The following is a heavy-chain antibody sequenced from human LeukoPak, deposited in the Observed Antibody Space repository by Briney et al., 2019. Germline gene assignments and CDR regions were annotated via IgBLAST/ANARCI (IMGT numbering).Heavy chain of an antibody. Sequence: SETLSLTCTVSGGSISSYYWSWIRQPPGKGLEWIGYIYYSGSTNYNPSLKSRVTISVDTSKNQFSLKLSPVTAADTAVYYCAREGFGSGSFDYWGQGTLVTVSS. CDR2: IYYSGST. CDR3: AREGFGSGSFDY. J-gene: IGHJ4*02. CDR1: GGSISSYY. V-gene: IGHV4-59*01. D-gene: IGHD3-3*01.